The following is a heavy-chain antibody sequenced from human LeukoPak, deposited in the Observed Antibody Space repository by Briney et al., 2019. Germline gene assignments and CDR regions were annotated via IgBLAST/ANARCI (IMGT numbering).Heavy chain of an antibody. CDR3: AKVGYSGYDFILSYYYYYYMDV. CDR1: GFTFSTYV. V-gene: IGHV3-23*01. D-gene: IGHD5-12*01. CDR2: VTESGGSA. Sequence: PGGSLRLSCVASGFTFSTYVMGWVRQVPGKGLEWVSVVTESGGSAYYADSVKGRFTIFRDNSKDTLFLQMNSLRAEDTAVYYCAKVGYSGYDFILSYYYYYYMDVWGKGTTVTISS. J-gene: IGHJ6*03.